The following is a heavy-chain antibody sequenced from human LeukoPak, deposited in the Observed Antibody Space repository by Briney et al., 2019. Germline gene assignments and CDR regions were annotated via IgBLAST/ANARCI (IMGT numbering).Heavy chain of an antibody. V-gene: IGHV4-59*01. D-gene: IGHD4-17*01. CDR2: IYYSGST. J-gene: IGHJ6*03. CDR3: ARVTRYADWRDHYYMDV. Sequence: SETLSLTCTVSGGSISSYYWSWIRQPPGKGLEWIGYIYYSGSTNYNPSLKSRVTISVDTSKDQFSLKLSSVTAADTAVYFCARVTRYADWRDHYYMDVWGKGTTVIVSS. CDR1: GGSISSYY.